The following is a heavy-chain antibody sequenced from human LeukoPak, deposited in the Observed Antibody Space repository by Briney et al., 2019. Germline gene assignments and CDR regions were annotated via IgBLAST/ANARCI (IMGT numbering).Heavy chain of an antibody. CDR2: ISSSSSYI. CDR3: ARGMYYYDSSSAFDY. CDR1: GFTFSSYS. J-gene: IGHJ4*02. V-gene: IGHV3-21*01. Sequence: AGGSLRLSCAASGFTFSSYSMNWVRQAPGKGLEWVSSISSSSSYIYYADSVKGRFTISRDNAKNSLYLQMNSLRAEDTAVYYCARGMYYYDSSSAFDYWGQGTLVTVSS. D-gene: IGHD3-22*01.